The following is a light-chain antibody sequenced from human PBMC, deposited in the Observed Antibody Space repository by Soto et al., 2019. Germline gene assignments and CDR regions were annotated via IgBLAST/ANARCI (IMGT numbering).Light chain of an antibody. CDR3: QQRSNWPYT. Sequence: EIVLTQSPATLSLSPGERATLSCRASQSVSSYLAWYQQKPGQAPRLLIYDASNRATGIPARFSGSGSVTDFTLTISSLEPEDFAVYYCQQRSNWPYTFVQGTKLEIK. CDR2: DAS. CDR1: QSVSSY. J-gene: IGKJ2*01. V-gene: IGKV3-11*01.